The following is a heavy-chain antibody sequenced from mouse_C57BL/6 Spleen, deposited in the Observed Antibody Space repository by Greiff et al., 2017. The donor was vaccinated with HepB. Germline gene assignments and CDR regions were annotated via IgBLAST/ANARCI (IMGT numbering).Heavy chain of an antibody. CDR3: ARSTTVVATDYFDY. CDR2: INPGSGGT. V-gene: IGHV1-54*01. D-gene: IGHD1-1*01. CDR1: GYAFTNYL. J-gene: IGHJ2*01. Sequence: QVQLQQSGAELVRPGTSVKVSCKASGYAFTNYLIEWVKQRPGQGLEWIGVINPGSGGTNYNEKFKGKATLTADKSPSTAYMQLSSLTSEDSAVYFCARSTTVVATDYFDYWGQGTTLTVSS.